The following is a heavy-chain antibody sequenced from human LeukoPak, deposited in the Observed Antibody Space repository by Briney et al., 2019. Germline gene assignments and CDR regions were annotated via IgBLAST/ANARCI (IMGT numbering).Heavy chain of an antibody. CDR3: ARAPSEIGGYYPEYFRH. Sequence: GGSLRLSCAASGFTFSTYWMHWVRQAPGKGLVWVSRIKSDGSTNYADSVKGRFAISRDNAKNTLSLQMNSLRPEDTGVYYCARAPSEIGGYYPEYFRHWGQGTLVTVSS. CDR1: GFTFSTYW. V-gene: IGHV3-74*01. D-gene: IGHD3-3*01. CDR2: IKSDGST. J-gene: IGHJ1*01.